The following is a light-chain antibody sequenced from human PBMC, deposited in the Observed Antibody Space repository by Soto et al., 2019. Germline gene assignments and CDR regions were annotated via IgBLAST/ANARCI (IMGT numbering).Light chain of an antibody. CDR3: QQRYRNLGT. J-gene: IGKJ2*02. V-gene: IGKV1-39*01. CDR1: QSISSY. CDR2: AAS. Sequence: DIQMTQSPSSLSASVGDRVTITCRASQSISSYLNWYQQKPGKAPKLLIYAASSLQSGVPSRFRGSGSGTDFTLTISSLQLEDFASYYCQQRYRNLGTFGQGTRLEIK.